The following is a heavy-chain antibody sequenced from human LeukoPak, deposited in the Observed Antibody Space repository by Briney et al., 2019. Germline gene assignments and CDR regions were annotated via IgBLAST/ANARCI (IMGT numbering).Heavy chain of an antibody. CDR2: IYTSGST. D-gene: IGHD3-10*01. V-gene: IGHV4-61*02. CDR1: GGSISSGSYY. J-gene: IGHJ3*02. Sequence: PSETLSLTCTVSGGSISSGSYYWRWIRQPAGTGLEWIGRIYTSGSTNYNPSLKSRVTISLDTSKNQFSLKLSSVTAADTAVYYCARDPGYYYGPLNAFDIWGQGTMVTVSS. CDR3: ARDPGYYYGPLNAFDI.